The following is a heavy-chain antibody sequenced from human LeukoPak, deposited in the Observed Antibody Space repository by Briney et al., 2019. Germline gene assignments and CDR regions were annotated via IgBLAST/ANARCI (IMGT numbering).Heavy chain of an antibody. D-gene: IGHD6-13*01. V-gene: IGHV1-2*02. J-gene: IGHJ4*02. CDR2: INANSGGT. CDR1: GYTFTGYY. CDR3: ARGSSSWYLRLDY. Sequence: ASVKVSCKASGYTFTGYYMHWVRQAPGQGLEWMGWINANSGGTNYAQKFQGRVTMTRDTSISTAYMELSRLRSDDTAVYYCARGSSSWYLRLDYWGQGTLVTVSS.